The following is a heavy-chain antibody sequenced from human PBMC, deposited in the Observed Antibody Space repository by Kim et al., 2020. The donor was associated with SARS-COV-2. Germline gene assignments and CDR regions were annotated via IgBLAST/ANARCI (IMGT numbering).Heavy chain of an antibody. J-gene: IGHJ4*02. D-gene: IGHD6-13*01. Sequence: GGSLRLSCAASGFTFSGYSMNWVRQAPGKGLEWVSSISSSSSHIFYADSVKGRFTISRDNAKNSLYLQMNSLRAEDTAVYYCARESLTAGDTSWDFDCWGQGTLVTVSS. V-gene: IGHV3-21*01. CDR1: GFTFSGYS. CDR3: ARESLTAGDTSWDFDC. CDR2: ISSSSSHI.